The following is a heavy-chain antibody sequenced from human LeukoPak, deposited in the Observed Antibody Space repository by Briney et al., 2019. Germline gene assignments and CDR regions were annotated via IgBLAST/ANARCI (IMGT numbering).Heavy chain of an antibody. CDR2: IKQDGSEE. CDR3: SRSLGY. J-gene: IGHJ4*02. CDR1: GFPFSDYW. Sequence: PGGSLRLSCAASGFPFSDYWMDWVRQAPGKGMEWVANIKQDGSEEYYADSVKGRFTISRDNAKNSLYLQMNSLRAEDTAVYYCSRSLGYWGQGALVTVSS. V-gene: IGHV3-7*01.